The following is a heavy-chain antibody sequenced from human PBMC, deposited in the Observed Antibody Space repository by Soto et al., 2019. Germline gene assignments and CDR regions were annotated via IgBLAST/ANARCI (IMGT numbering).Heavy chain of an antibody. D-gene: IGHD5-12*01. V-gene: IGHV1-69*01. CDR1: GGTFSTYD. J-gene: IGHJ4*02. CDR2: IIPLFGTA. CDR3: AINEGTYGYKFAY. Sequence: QVQLVQSGAAVKKPGSSVKVSCKASGGTFSTYDICWVRQAPGQGLEWMGGIIPLFGTANYAQKFQGRATISADESTRTAYMELRRLRSEDTALYYCAINEGTYGYKFAYWGQGTLVPVSS.